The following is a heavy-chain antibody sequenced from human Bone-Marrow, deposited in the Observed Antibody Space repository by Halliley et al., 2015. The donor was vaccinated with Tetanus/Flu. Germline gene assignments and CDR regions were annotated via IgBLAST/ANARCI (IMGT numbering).Heavy chain of an antibody. CDR3: ARQYDFWSGYLDY. V-gene: IGHV4-59*08. J-gene: IGHJ4*02. CDR1: GGSISTFY. CDR2: VSDSGST. Sequence: TLSLTCTVSGGSISTFYWTWIRRPPGKGLEWIGYVSDSGSTDYNPSLKTRVTISIDTSKKQFSLKLNSVTAADTSLYYCARQYDFWSGYLDYWGQGILVPVSP. D-gene: IGHD3-3*01.